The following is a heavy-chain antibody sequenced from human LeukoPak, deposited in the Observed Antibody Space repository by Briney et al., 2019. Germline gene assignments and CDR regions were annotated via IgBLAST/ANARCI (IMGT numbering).Heavy chain of an antibody. CDR2: ISSSSSYI. D-gene: IGHD2-15*01. V-gene: IGHV3-21*01. J-gene: IGHJ6*01. Sequence: SGGSLRLSCAASGFTFCSYTMNWVRQAPGKGLECVSYISSSSSYIYYADSVKGRFTTSRDNAEKSLYLQMNSLRAEDTAVYYCARGSEGYCSGGGCYYGMDVWGQGTTVTVSS. CDR3: ARGSEGYCSGGGCYYGMDV. CDR1: GFTFCSYT.